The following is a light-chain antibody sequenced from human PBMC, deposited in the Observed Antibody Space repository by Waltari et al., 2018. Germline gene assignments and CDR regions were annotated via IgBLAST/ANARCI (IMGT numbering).Light chain of an antibody. CDR1: SPNIGAGYD. CDR3: QSYDSSLSGYV. CDR2: GNS. J-gene: IGLJ1*01. Sequence: QSVLTQPPSLSGAPGQRVTLSCTGSSPNIGAGYDVHWYQQLPGTAPKLLIYGNSNRPSGVPYRFSGSKSGTSASLAITGLQAEDEADYYCQSYDSSLSGYVFGTGTKVTVL. V-gene: IGLV1-40*01.